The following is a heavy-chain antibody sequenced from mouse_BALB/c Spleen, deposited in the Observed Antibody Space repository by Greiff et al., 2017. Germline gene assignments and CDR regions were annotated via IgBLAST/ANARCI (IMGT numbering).Heavy chain of an antibody. J-gene: IGHJ4*01. CDR2: IYPGDGDT. CDR1: GYAFSSSW. V-gene: IGHV1-82*01. Sequence: QVQLQQSGPELVKPGASVKISCKASGYAFSSSWMNWVKQRPGQGLEWIGRIYPGDGDTNYNGKFKGKATLTADKSSSTAYMQLSSLTSVDSAVYFCARGRWLHYYAMDYWGQGTSVTVSS. CDR3: ARGRWLHYYAMDY. D-gene: IGHD2-3*01.